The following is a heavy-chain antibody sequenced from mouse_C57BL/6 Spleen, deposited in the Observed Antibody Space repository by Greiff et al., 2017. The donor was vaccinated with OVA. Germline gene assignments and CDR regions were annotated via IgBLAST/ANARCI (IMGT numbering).Heavy chain of an antibody. CDR1: GYTFTSYW. CDR2: INPSSGYT. CDR3: ARLDSSEDY. Sequence: VQLQQSGAELAKPGASVKLSCKASGYTFTSYWMHWVKQRPGQGLEWIGYINPSSGYTKYNQKFKDKATLTADKSSITAYMQLSSLTYEDSAVYYCARLDSSEDYWGQGTTLTVSS. V-gene: IGHV1-7*01. J-gene: IGHJ2*01. D-gene: IGHD3-2*02.